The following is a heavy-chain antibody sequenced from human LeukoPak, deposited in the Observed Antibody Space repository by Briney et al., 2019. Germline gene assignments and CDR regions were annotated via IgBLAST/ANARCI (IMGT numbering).Heavy chain of an antibody. CDR1: GGSISSYY. D-gene: IGHD6-13*01. CDR2: IYYSGST. J-gene: IGHJ4*02. V-gene: IGHV4-59*01. CDR3: AATGKGIAAAHLFGY. Sequence: PSETLSLTCTVSGGSISSYYWSWIRQPPGKGLEWIGYIYYSGSTNYNPSLKSRVTISVDTSKNQFSLKLSSVTAADTAVYYCAATGKGIAAAHLFGYWGQGTLVTVSS.